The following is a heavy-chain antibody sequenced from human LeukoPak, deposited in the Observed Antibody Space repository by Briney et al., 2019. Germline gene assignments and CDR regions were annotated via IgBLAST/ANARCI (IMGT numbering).Heavy chain of an antibody. CDR2: IYIGGST. Sequence: GGSLRLSCAASGFTVSSNYMSWVRQAPGKGLEWVSVIYIGGSTYYADSVKGRFTISIDNSKNTLYLQMNSLRAEDTAVYYCARGSYSGSFRGDYWGQGTLVTVSS. CDR1: GFTVSSNY. V-gene: IGHV3-53*05. J-gene: IGHJ4*02. CDR3: ARGSYSGSFRGDY. D-gene: IGHD1-26*01.